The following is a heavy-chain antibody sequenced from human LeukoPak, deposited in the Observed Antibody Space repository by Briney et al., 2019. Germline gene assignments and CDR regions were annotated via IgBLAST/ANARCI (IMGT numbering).Heavy chain of an antibody. V-gene: IGHV3-30*04. CDR1: GFAFSSYA. J-gene: IGHJ6*03. D-gene: IGHD2-15*01. CDR2: ISYDGITE. Sequence: GGSLRLSCAASGFAFSSYAMHWVRQAPGKGLEWVAIISYDGITEDYSDSVKGRFTISRDNFKNTLFLQMNSLRAEDTAVYYCARGSAVVAANRIIPYYYYMDVWGKGTTVTVSS. CDR3: ARGSAVVAANRIIPYYYYMDV.